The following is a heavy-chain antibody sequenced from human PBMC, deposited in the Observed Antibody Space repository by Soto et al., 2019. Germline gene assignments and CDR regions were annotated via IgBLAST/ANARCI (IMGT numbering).Heavy chain of an antibody. CDR3: AKDFGRSGWYWSATIDY. Sequence: QVQLVESGGGVVQPGRSLRLSCAASGFTFSSYGMHWVRQAPGKGLEWVAVISYDGSNKYYADSVKGRFTISRDNSKNTLYLQMNSLRAEDTAVYYCAKDFGRSGWYWSATIDYWGQGTLVTVSS. CDR2: ISYDGSNK. CDR1: GFTFSSYG. D-gene: IGHD6-13*01. J-gene: IGHJ4*02. V-gene: IGHV3-30*18.